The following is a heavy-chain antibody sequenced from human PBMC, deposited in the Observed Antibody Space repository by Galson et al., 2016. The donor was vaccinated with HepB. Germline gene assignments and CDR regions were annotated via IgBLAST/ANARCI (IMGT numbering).Heavy chain of an antibody. D-gene: IGHD3-10*01. V-gene: IGHV3-49*03. Sequence: SLRLSCAASGFTFGDYAMSWFRQAPEKGLEWVGFIRTTTYGGTPDYAASVKGRFTISRDDSKSTAYLQMNSLKTEDTAVYFCTRDRIWPGDRWTNTFDYWGQGTLVTVSS. CDR3: TRDRIWPGDRWTNTFDY. CDR2: IRTTTYGGTP. J-gene: IGHJ4*02. CDR1: GFTFGDYA.